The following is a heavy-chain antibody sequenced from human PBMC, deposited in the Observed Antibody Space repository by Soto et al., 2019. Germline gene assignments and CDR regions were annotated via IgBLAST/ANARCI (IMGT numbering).Heavy chain of an antibody. CDR2: ISWGGGST. Sequence: GGSLRLSCAASGFTFDDYTMHWVRQAPGKGLEWVSLISWGGGSTYYADSVKGRFTISRDNSKNSLYLQMNSLRTEDTALYYCAKTTSRITIFGVVINAPYYYGMDVWGQGTTVTVSS. J-gene: IGHJ6*02. D-gene: IGHD3-3*01. CDR3: AKTTSRITIFGVVINAPYYYGMDV. CDR1: GFTFDDYT. V-gene: IGHV3-43*01.